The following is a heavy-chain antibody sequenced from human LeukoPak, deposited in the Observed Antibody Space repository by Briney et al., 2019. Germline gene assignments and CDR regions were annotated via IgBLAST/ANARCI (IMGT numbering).Heavy chain of an antibody. CDR3: TRDSQDSYVYYMVV. D-gene: IGHD3-10*02. CDR1: GFTFSRYW. J-gene: IGHJ6*03. CDR2: INQDGSVK. V-gene: IGHV3-7*01. Sequence: GGSLRLSCAVSGFTFSRYWMSWVCQAPGKGLEWVANINQDGSVKYYVDSVKGRFTISRDSAKNSLYLQMNSLRAEDTAVYYCTRDSQDSYVYYMVVWGKGTTVTVSS.